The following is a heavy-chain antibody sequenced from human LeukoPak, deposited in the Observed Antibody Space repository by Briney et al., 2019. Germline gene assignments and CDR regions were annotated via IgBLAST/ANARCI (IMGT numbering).Heavy chain of an antibody. CDR1: GYTFTGYY. CDR2: INPNSGGT. D-gene: IGHD4-17*01. Sequence: ASVKVSCKASGYTFTGYYMHWVRQAPGQGLEWMGWINPNSGGTNYAQKFQGRVTMTEDTSTDTAYMELSSLRSEDTAVYYCATDRSYGQKFDYWGQGTLVTVSS. V-gene: IGHV1-2*02. J-gene: IGHJ4*02. CDR3: ATDRSYGQKFDY.